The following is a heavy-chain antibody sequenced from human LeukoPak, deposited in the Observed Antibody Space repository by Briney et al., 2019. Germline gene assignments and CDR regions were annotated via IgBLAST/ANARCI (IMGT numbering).Heavy chain of an antibody. V-gene: IGHV1-8*03. CDR1: GYTFTSYD. J-gene: IGHJ4*02. CDR3: ARARRSSGWYIVY. CDR2: MNPNSGNT. D-gene: IGHD6-19*01. Sequence: ASVKVSCKASGYTFTSYDINWVRQATGQGLEWMGWMNPNSGNTGYAQKFQGRVTITRNTSISTAYMELSSLRSEDTAVYYCARARRSSGWYIVYWGQGTLVTVSS.